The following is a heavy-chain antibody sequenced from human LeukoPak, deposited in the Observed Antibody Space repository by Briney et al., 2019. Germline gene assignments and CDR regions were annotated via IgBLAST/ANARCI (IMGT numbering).Heavy chain of an antibody. D-gene: IGHD2-2*01. CDR2: IIPIFGTA. V-gene: IGHV1-69*13. CDR3: ARTVVVPAATERFERNWFDP. CDR1: GGTFSSYA. J-gene: IGHJ5*02. Sequence: ASVKVSCKASGGTFSSYAISWVRQAPGQGLEWVGGIIPIFGTANYAQKFQGRVTITADESTSTAYMELSSLRSEDTAVYYCARTVVVPAATERFERNWFDPWGQGTLVTVSS.